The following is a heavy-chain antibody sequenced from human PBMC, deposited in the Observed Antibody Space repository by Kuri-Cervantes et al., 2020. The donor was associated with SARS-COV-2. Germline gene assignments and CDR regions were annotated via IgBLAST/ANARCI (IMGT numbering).Heavy chain of an antibody. CDR1: GFTFSSYG. CDR2: IWFDGSHK. D-gene: IGHD3-10*01. Sequence: GESLKISCAVSGFTFSSYGMHWVRQAPGKGLEWVAVIWFDGSHKYYADSVKGRFSTSRDNSKNMLYLQMNSLRVEDTAVYYCARDLFGRSDGSWMDVWGKGTTVTVSS. CDR3: ARDLFGRSDGSWMDV. V-gene: IGHV3-33*08. J-gene: IGHJ6*04.